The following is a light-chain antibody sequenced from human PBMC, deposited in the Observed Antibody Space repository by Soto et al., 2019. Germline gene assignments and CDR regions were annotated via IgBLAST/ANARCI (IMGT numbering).Light chain of an antibody. CDR3: QQYGRSPFT. CDR1: QTVNNY. Sequence: LTQSPATLSVSPGRRTILSCRASQTVNNYLAWYQQKPGQAPRIIIYDTSKREPGVPARFIGSGSGTAFTLTISRLEPEDFEVYYCQQYGRSPFTFGPGTKVDIK. V-gene: IGKV3-20*01. CDR2: DTS. J-gene: IGKJ3*01.